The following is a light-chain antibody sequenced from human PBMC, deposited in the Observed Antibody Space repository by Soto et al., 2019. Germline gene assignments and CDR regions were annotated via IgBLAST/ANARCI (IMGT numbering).Light chain of an antibody. CDR2: CAS. CDR3: QQYADSPPTLI. Sequence: EIVLTQSPGTLSLSPGERATLSCRASQSVNSAYLAWYQQKPGQAPRLLLYCASNRAAGIPDRFSGSGSGTDFTLPISRMEPEDFAVYYCQQYADSPPTLIFGGGTKVEIK. CDR1: QSVNSAY. J-gene: IGKJ4*01. V-gene: IGKV3-20*01.